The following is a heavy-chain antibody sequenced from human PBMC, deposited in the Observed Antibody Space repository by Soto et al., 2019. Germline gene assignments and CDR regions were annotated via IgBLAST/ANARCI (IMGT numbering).Heavy chain of an antibody. CDR1: GGSISSYY. J-gene: IGHJ4*02. Sequence: SETLSLTCTVSGGSISSYYWSWIRQPPGRGLEWSVYIYYSGSTNYNPSLKSRVTISVDTSKNQFSLKLSSVTAADTDVYYCARTLRQYFDYWGQGTLVTISS. D-gene: IGHD5-12*01. CDR2: IYYSGST. V-gene: IGHV4-59*01. CDR3: ARTLRQYFDY.